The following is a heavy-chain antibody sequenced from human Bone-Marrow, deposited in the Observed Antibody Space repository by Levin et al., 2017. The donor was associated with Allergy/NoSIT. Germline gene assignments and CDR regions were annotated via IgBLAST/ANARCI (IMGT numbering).Heavy chain of an antibody. J-gene: IGHJ4*02. V-gene: IGHV3-48*02. D-gene: IGHD6-13*01. Sequence: SCAASGFTFSNYRMNWVRQAPGKGLEWVSFISRGSTTIYYADSVKGRFTVSRDNAKHSLYLQMNSLRDEDTAVYYCAAGPGYSSTWSDYWGQGTLVTVSS. CDR2: ISRGSTTI. CDR1: GFTFSNYR. CDR3: AAGPGYSSTWSDY.